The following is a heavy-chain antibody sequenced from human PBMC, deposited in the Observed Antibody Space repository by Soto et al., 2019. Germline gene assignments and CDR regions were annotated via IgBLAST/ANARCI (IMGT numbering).Heavy chain of an antibody. CDR3: ARVLRYFDWLLPPDYYFDY. CDR1: GFTVSSNY. Sequence: GGSLRLSCAASGFTVSSNYMSWVRQAPGKGLEWVSVIYSGGSTYYADSVKGRFTISRDNSKNTLYLQMNSLRAEDTAVYYCARVLRYFDWLLPPDYYFDYWGQGTLVTVSS. J-gene: IGHJ4*02. CDR2: IYSGGST. V-gene: IGHV3-66*01. D-gene: IGHD3-9*01.